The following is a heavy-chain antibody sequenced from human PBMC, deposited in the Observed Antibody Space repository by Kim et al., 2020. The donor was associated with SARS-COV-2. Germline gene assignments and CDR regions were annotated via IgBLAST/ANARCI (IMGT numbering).Heavy chain of an antibody. D-gene: IGHD3-10*01. Sequence: GGSLRLSCAASGFTFSTYGIHWVRQAPGKGLEWVTLISYDGSKKYYAESVKGRFTISRDNSENTLYLQMNSLRAEDTAVYYCAKGRTYTSGSYREFDYWGQGTLVTVSS. CDR1: GFTFSTYG. V-gene: IGHV3-30*18. CDR3: AKGRTYTSGSYREFDY. J-gene: IGHJ4*02. CDR2: ISYDGSKK.